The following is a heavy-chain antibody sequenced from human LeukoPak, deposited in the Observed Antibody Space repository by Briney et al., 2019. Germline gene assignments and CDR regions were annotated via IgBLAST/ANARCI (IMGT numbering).Heavy chain of an antibody. CDR2: INHSGST. CDR3: ARGLSDRPQDEFDY. J-gene: IGHJ4*02. CDR1: GGSFSGYY. D-gene: IGHD3-22*01. V-gene: IGHV4-34*01. Sequence: SETLSLTCAVYGGSFSGYYWSWIRQPPGKGLEWIGEINHSGSTNYNPSLKSRVTISADTSKNQFSLKLSSVTAADTAVYYCARGLSDRPQDEFDYWGQGTLVTVSS.